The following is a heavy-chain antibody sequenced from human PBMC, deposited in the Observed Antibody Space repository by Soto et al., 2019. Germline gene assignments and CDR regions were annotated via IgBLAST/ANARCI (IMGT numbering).Heavy chain of an antibody. D-gene: IGHD3-22*01. J-gene: IGHJ6*02. V-gene: IGHV1-18*01. CDR3: ARGGYYDSSGSRNYHYYGMDA. CDR1: GYSFNSYG. Sequence: QVQLVQSGSEVKKPGASVKVSCKASGYSFNSYGISWVRQAPGQGLEWLGWISPYDDNTKYAQSLQGRVTMTTDTSTRTAYMELSSLRSDDTAVYYCARGGYYDSSGSRNYHYYGMDAWGQGTTVTVS. CDR2: ISPYDDNT.